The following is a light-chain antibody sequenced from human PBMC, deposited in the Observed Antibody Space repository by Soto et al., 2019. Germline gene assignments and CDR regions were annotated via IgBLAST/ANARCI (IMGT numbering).Light chain of an antibody. V-gene: IGLV3-21*04. CDR2: YDS. CDR3: QVWDSSSDPPGDYV. J-gene: IGLJ1*01. CDR1: NIGSKS. Sequence: SYELTHAPSVSVDPGKTARITCGGKNIGSKSVHWYQQKPGQAPVLVIYYDSDRPSGIPERFSGSNSGNTATLTISRVEAGDEADYYCQVWDSSSDPPGDYVFGTGTKLTVL.